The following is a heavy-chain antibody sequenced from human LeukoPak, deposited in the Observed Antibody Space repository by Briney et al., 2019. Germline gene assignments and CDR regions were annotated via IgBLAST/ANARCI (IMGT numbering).Heavy chain of an antibody. CDR2: IYYSGST. CDR1: GGSISSSSYY. Sequence: SETLSLTCTVSGGSISSSSYYWGWIRQPPGKGLEWIGSIYYSGSTYYNPSLKSRVTISVDTSKNQFSLKLSSVTAADTAVYYCARDPRHDSSGYEFWGQGTLVTVSS. J-gene: IGHJ4*02. CDR3: ARDPRHDSSGYEF. D-gene: IGHD3-22*01. V-gene: IGHV4-39*07.